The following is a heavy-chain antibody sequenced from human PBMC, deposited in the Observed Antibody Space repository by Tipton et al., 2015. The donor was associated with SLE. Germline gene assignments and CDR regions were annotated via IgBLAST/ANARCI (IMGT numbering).Heavy chain of an antibody. J-gene: IGHJ4*02. CDR1: GFTFSSYA. CDR2: IYSGGSST. CDR3: AKDQGRGGSVLFDY. V-gene: IGHV3-23*03. Sequence: SLRLSCAASGFTFSSYAMSWVRQAPGKGLEWVSVIYSGGSSTYYADSGKGRFTISRDNSKNTLYLQMNSLRAEDTAVYYCAKDQGRGGSVLFDYWGQGTLVTVSS. D-gene: IGHD3-10*01.